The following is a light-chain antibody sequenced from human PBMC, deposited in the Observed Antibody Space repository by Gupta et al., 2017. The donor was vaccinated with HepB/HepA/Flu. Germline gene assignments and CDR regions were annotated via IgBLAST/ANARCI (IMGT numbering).Light chain of an antibody. CDR1: SSDIGTYNL. Sequence: QSVLTQPASVSGSPGQSITISCTGTSSDIGTYNLVSWYQQHPGKVPKLMIYEVTKRPSGLSDRFSGSKSGNTASLTISGLQAEDEADYYCSSYATSTTFLFGGGTKLTVL. CDR3: SSYATSTTFL. J-gene: IGLJ3*02. V-gene: IGLV2-23*02. CDR2: EVT.